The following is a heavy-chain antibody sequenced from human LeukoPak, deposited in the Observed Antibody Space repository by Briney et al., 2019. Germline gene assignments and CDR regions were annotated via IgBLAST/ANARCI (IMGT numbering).Heavy chain of an antibody. CDR2: ISGSGGST. V-gene: IGHV3-23*01. CDR3: ARSMSGSREL. CDR1: GFTFSSYA. Sequence: GGSLRLSCAASGFTFSSYAMSWVRQAPGKGLEWVSAISGSGGSTYYADSVKGRFTISRDNSKNTLYLQMNSLSAEDTAMYYCARSMSGSRELWGQGTLVTVSP. J-gene: IGHJ4*02. D-gene: IGHD1-26*01.